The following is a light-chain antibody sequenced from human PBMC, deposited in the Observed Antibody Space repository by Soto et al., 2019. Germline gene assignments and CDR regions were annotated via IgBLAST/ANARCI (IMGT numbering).Light chain of an antibody. CDR3: QLSYSTPYT. CDR2: AAS. Sequence: DIQMTQSPSSLSASVGDRVTITCRASQSISSYLNWYQQKPGKAPKLLIYAASSLQSGVPSRFSGSGSGTDFTLTSSSLHPETFATYYCQLSYSTPYTFAQGTKLEIK. CDR1: QSISSY. J-gene: IGKJ2*01. V-gene: IGKV1-39*01.